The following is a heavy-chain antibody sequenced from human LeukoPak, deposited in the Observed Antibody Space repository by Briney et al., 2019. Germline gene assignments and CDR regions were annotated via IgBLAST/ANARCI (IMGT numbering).Heavy chain of an antibody. CDR2: INPNSGGT. CDR3: ARMITMIVDDAFDI. Sequence: WMGWINPNSGGTNYAQKFQGRVTMTRDTSISTAYMELSRLRSDDTAVYYCARMITMIVDDAFDIWGQGTMVTVSS. D-gene: IGHD3-22*01. V-gene: IGHV1-2*02. J-gene: IGHJ3*02.